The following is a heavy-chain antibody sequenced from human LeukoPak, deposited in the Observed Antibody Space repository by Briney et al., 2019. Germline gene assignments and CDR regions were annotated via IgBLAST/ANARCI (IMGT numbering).Heavy chain of an antibody. J-gene: IGHJ4*02. CDR3: ARRRITMIRIQVNYYFDY. Sequence: PSETLSLTCTVYGDSMSGYYWSWIRQPPGKGLEWIGYIYFSGSTNYNPSLKSRVSFSVDTSRKQFSLKVSSVTAADTAVYYCARRRITMIRIQVNYYFDYWGQGTLVTVSS. V-gene: IGHV4-59*12. CDR1: GDSMSGYY. CDR2: IYFSGST. D-gene: IGHD3-22*01.